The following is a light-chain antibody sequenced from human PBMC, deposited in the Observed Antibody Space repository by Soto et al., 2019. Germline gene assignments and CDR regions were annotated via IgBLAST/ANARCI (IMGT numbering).Light chain of an antibody. Sequence: SVLTQPPSVSGAPGQRVTISCTGSSSNIGAHYDVHWYQQLPGTAPKLLIYGNSNRPSGVPDRFSGSKSGTSASLAITGLQAEDEADYYCGSWDSSLSAYVFGTGTKVTVL. CDR3: GSWDSSLSAYV. V-gene: IGLV1-40*01. J-gene: IGLJ1*01. CDR1: SSNIGAHYD. CDR2: GNS.